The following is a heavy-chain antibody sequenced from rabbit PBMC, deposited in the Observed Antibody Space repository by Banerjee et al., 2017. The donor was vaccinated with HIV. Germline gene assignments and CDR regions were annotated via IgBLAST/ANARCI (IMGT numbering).Heavy chain of an antibody. Sequence: QSLEESGGGLVQPEGSLTLTCKASGFDFSSNAMCWVRQAPGKGLEWIGCIGAASSGNTDYATWAKGRFTIASPSSTTVTLQMTSLTAADTATYFCARSPTSSKGSPGWDAFDPWGQGTLVTVS. CDR1: GFDFSSNA. CDR2: IGAASSGNT. V-gene: IGHV1S40*01. D-gene: IGHD3-1*01. J-gene: IGHJ2*01. CDR3: ARSPTSSKGSPGWDAFDP.